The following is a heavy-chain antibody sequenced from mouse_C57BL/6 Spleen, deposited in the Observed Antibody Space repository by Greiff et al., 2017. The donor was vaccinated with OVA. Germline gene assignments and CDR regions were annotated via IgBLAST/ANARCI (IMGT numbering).Heavy chain of an antibody. CDR2: INPNNGGT. V-gene: IGHV1-26*01. D-gene: IGHD1-1*01. CDR1: GYTFTDYY. CDR3: ARHGSSDFDY. J-gene: IGHJ2*01. Sequence: VQLQQSGPELVKPGASVKISCKASGYTFTDYYMNWVKQSHGKSLEWIGDINPNNGGTSYNQKFKGKATLTVDKSSSTAYMELRSLTSEDSAVYYCARHGSSDFDYWGQGTTLTVSS.